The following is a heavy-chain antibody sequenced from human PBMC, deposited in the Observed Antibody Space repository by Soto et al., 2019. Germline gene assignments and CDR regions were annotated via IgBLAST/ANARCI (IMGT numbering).Heavy chain of an antibody. CDR1: GYPVTAYY. D-gene: IGHD3-3*01. Sequence: QLHLVQSGAVVKKPGASVTVSCSASGYPVTAYYMHWVRQAPGRGLEWMGGINPATGAAKYTQTFRGRVTMTRETSTSTVCMELSGLTSEDTAVFYCARGGGVGVAGSAAFDMWGQGTLVTVSS. CDR2: INPATGAA. CDR3: ARGGGVGVAGSAAFDM. V-gene: IGHV1-2*02. J-gene: IGHJ3*02.